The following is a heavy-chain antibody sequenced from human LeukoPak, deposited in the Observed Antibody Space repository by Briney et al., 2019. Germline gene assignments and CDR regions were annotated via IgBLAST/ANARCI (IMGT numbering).Heavy chain of an antibody. D-gene: IGHD3-22*01. CDR3: AREQNSGYYDSSGYYQTPSLFDY. CDR2: INHSGST. V-gene: IGHV4-34*01. J-gene: IGHJ4*02. Sequence: EPSETLSLTCAVYGGSFSGYYWSWIRQPPGKGLEWIGEINHSGSTNYNPSLKSRVTTSVDTSKNQFSLKLSSVTAADTAVYYCAREQNSGYYDSSGYYQTPSLFDYWGQGTLVTVSS. CDR1: GGSFSGYY.